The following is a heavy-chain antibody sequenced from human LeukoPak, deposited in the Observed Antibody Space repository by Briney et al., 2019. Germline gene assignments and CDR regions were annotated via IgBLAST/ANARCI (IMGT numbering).Heavy chain of an antibody. CDR1: GFTFSSYW. CDR3: ARVNGAYYYDSSGPFY. D-gene: IGHD3-22*01. CDR2: INSDGSST. Sequence: GGSLRLSCAASGFTFSSYWMHWVRQAPGKGLVWVSRINSDGSSTSYADSVKGRFTISRDNAKNTLYLQMNSLRAEDTAVYYCARVNGAYYYDSSGPFYWGQGTLVTVSS. J-gene: IGHJ4*02. V-gene: IGHV3-74*01.